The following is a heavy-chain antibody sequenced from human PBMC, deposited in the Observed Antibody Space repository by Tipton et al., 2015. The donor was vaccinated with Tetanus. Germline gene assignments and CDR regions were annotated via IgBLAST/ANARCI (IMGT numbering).Heavy chain of an antibody. J-gene: IGHJ6*03. D-gene: IGHD3-3*01. CDR1: GGSISSSSYY. CDR2: IYYSGST. V-gene: IGHV4-39*01. Sequence: TLSLTCTVSGGSISSSSYYWGWIRQPPGKGLEWIGSIYYSGSTYYNPSLKSRVTISVDTPKNQFSLKLSSVTAADTAVYYCARHPLRFFAYYYMDVWGKGTTVTVSS. CDR3: ARHPLRFFAYYYMDV.